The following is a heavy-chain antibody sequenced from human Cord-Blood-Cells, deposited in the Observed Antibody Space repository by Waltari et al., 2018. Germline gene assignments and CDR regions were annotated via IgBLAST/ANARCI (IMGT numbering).Heavy chain of an antibody. Sequence: QLQLQESGPGLVKPSETLSLTCTVSGGSISSSSYYWGWIRQPPGKGLEWIGSIYYSGGTDYSPSLKSRFTISVDTSKNQFSLKLSSVTAADTAVYYCATHIVVVTASPNWFDPWGQGTLVTVSS. CDR1: GGSISSSSYY. J-gene: IGHJ5*02. CDR2: IYYSGGT. CDR3: ATHIVVVTASPNWFDP. V-gene: IGHV4-39*07. D-gene: IGHD2-21*02.